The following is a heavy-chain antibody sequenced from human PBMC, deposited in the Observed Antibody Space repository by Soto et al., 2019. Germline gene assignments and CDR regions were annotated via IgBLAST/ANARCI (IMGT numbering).Heavy chain of an antibody. CDR1: GYTFTGYY. V-gene: IGHV1-2*04. D-gene: IGHD3-10*01. CDR2: INPNSGGT. CDR3: ARERAYSSGSYYFDC. J-gene: IGHJ4*02. Sequence: ASVKVSCKASGYTFTGYYMHWVRQAPGQGLEWMGWINPNSGGTNYAQKFQGWVTMTRDTSISTAYMELSRLRSDDTAVYYCARERAYSSGSYYFDCWGQGTLVTVSS.